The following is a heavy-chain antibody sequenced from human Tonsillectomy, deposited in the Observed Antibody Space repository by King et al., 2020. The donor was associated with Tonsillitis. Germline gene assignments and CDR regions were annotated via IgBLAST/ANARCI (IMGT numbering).Heavy chain of an antibody. CDR2: IIPDLDIK. V-gene: IGHV1-69*09. CDR3: ARARRSTSGGDFEY. Sequence: VQLVESGAEVKKPESSVKVSCKPSGGSFSNYPISWVRQAPGRGLEWMGRIIPDLDIKNHAQRFQGRLTITADKSTSTVYMDLSSLRSEDTAVYYCARARRSTSGGDFEYWGRGTLITVSS. CDR1: GGSFSNYP. D-gene: IGHD2-8*01. J-gene: IGHJ4*02.